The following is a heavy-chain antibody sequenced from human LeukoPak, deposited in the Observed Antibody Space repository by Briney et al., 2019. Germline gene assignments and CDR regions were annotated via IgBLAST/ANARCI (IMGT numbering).Heavy chain of an antibody. J-gene: IGHJ4*02. Sequence: KPSETLSLTCTVSGGSISSSSYYWGWIRQPPGKGLEWIGSIYYSGSTYYNPSLKSRVTISVDTSKDQFSLKLSSVTAADTAIYYCARRGNYNPGYFDYWGQGTLVTVSS. CDR2: IYYSGST. D-gene: IGHD1-14*01. V-gene: IGHV4-39*01. CDR3: ARRGNYNPGYFDY. CDR1: GGSISSSSYY.